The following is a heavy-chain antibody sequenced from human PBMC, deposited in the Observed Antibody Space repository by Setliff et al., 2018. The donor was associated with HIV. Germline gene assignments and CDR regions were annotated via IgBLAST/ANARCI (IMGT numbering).Heavy chain of an antibody. Sequence: GGSLRLSCAASGFTFGDFWMNWVRQAPGRGLQWVASIEQDGSEKYYVDSVRGRFTISRDNAKNSLYLQMNSLKAEDTAVYYCVRDVAATNMVRGMIYHYYYMEAWGKGTTVTVSS. CDR3: VRDVAATNMVRGMIYHYYYMEA. J-gene: IGHJ6*03. CDR2: IEQDGSEK. CDR1: GFTFGDFW. V-gene: IGHV3-7*03. D-gene: IGHD3-10*01.